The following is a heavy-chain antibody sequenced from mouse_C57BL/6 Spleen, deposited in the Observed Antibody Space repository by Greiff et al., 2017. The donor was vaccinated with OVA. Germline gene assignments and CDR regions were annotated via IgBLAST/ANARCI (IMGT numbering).Heavy chain of an antibody. Sequence: VKLQESGAELVKPGASVKMSCKASGYTFTTYPIEWMKQNHGKSLEWIGNFHPYNDDTKYNEKFKGKATLTVEKSSSTVYLELSRLTSDDSAVYYCARGVHYYGTDWYFDVWGTGTTVTVSS. CDR3: ARGVHYYGTDWYFDV. J-gene: IGHJ1*03. D-gene: IGHD1-1*01. CDR2: FHPYNDDT. CDR1: GYTFTTYP. V-gene: IGHV1-47*01.